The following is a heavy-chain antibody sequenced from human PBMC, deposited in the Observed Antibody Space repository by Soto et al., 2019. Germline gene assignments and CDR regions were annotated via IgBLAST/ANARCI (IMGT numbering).Heavy chain of an antibody. CDR1: GGSFSGYY. CDR2: INHSGST. CDR3: ARGRRRAQWPAYYYYGMDV. V-gene: IGHV4-34*01. J-gene: IGHJ6*02. D-gene: IGHD6-19*01. Sequence: QVQLQQWCAGLLKPSETLSLTCAVYGGSFSGYYWSWIRQPPGKGLEWIGEINHSGSTNYNPSLKSRVTISVDTSKNQFSLKLSSVTAADTAVYYCARGRRRAQWPAYYYYGMDVWGQGTTVTVSS.